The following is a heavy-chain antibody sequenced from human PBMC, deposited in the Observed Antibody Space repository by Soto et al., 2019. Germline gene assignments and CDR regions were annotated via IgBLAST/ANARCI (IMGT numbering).Heavy chain of an antibody. V-gene: IGHV3-23*01. CDR1: GFTFSSYA. J-gene: IGHJ4*02. Sequence: PGGSLRLSCAASGFTFSSYAMSWVRQAPGKGLEWVSAISGSGGSTYYADSVKGRFTISRDNSKNTLYLQMNSLRAEDTAVYYCAKEGYDSSGYYLAGESDYWGQGTLVTVSS. D-gene: IGHD3-22*01. CDR3: AKEGYDSSGYYLAGESDY. CDR2: ISGSGGST.